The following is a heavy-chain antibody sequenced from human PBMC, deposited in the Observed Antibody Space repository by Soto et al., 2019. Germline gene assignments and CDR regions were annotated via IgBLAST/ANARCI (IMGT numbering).Heavy chain of an antibody. V-gene: IGHV3-20*01. CDR1: GFTFDDYG. J-gene: IGHJ3*02. Sequence: EVQLVESGGGVVRPGGSLRLSCAASGFTFDDYGMSWVRQAPGKGLEWVSGINWNGGSTGYADAVKGRFTISRDNAKNSLYLQMNSLRAEDTALYHCARVKRQRVKYCSSTSCSGNGALAGAFDIWGQGTMVTVSS. CDR3: ARVKRQRVKYCSSTSCSGNGALAGAFDI. CDR2: INWNGGST. D-gene: IGHD2-2*01.